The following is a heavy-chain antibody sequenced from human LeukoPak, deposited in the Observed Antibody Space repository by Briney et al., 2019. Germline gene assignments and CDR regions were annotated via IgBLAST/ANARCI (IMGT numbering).Heavy chain of an antibody. CDR2: ISSISSNI. Sequence: GGSLRLSCAASGFTFSRYSMNWVRQAPGKGLEWVSYISSISSNIYYVDSVKGRFTISRDNAKNSLYLQMNSLRDEDTAVYYCARAAYYYDSSGYSPMRYWGQGTLVTVSS. CDR3: ARAAYYYDSSGYSPMRY. J-gene: IGHJ4*02. D-gene: IGHD3-22*01. CDR1: GFTFSRYS. V-gene: IGHV3-48*02.